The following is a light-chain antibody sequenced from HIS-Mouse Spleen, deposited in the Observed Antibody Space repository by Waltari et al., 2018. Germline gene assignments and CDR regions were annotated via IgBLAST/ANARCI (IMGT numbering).Light chain of an antibody. CDR2: DDS. Sequence: SYVLTQPPSVSVAPGKTARITCGGNNIGSKSVHWYQQKPGQAPVLVVYDDSDRTSEIPERFSRSNSGNTATLTIGRVEAGDEADYYCQVWDSSSDHPVFGGGTKLTVL. V-gene: IGLV3-21*03. J-gene: IGLJ3*02. CDR1: NIGSKS. CDR3: QVWDSSSDHPV.